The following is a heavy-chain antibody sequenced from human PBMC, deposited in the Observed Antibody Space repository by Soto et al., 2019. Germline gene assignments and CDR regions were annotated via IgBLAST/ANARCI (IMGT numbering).Heavy chain of an antibody. V-gene: IGHV1-3*01. CDR2: INAGSGNT. Sequence: ASVKVSCKASGYTFSTYAMHWLRQSPGQRLEWMGWINAGSGNTKYSQKFQGRVTITRDTSASTAYMELSSLTSEDTALYYCARGSTPFYYDSSGYYSFDYWGQGTLVTVSS. CDR1: GYTFSTYA. J-gene: IGHJ4*02. CDR3: ARGSTPFYYDSSGYYSFDY. D-gene: IGHD3-22*01.